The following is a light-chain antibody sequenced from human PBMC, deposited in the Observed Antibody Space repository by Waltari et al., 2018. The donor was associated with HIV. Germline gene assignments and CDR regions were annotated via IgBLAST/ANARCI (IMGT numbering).Light chain of an antibody. V-gene: IGLV2-14*01. CDR3: FSYRSSSTRV. CDR2: EVS. CDR1: NSAVGGFNY. J-gene: IGLJ3*02. Sequence: QSALTQPASVSGSPGQSITIPCTGTNSAVGGFNYVPWYQQHPGKAPKLIIYEVSNRPSGISDRFSGAKSGNTASLTISGLQAEDEADYYCFSYRSSSTRVFGGGTKLTVL.